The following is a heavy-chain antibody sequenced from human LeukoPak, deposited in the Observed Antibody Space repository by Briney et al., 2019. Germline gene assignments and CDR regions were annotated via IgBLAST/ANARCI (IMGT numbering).Heavy chain of an antibody. CDR2: INPNSGRT. V-gene: IGHV1-2*02. Sequence: ASVPVSFKSSGYTFTDYYMHWVRQAPGQGREWMGCINPNSGRTNYEQKFQGRVTMTRDTSISTVYMELSRLRSDETAVYYCARGYGSGRENWFDPWGQGTLVTVSS. J-gene: IGHJ5*02. CDR3: ARGYGSGRENWFDP. D-gene: IGHD3-10*01. CDR1: GYTFTDYY.